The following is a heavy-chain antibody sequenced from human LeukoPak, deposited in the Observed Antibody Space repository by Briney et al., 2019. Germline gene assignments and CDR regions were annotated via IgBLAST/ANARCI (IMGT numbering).Heavy chain of an antibody. CDR1: GFTFDDHG. CDR3: AKDLPSVTSRGFDY. CDR2: ISGSGGST. J-gene: IGHJ4*02. V-gene: IGHV3-23*01. D-gene: IGHD5-18*01. Sequence: GGSLRLSCAASGFTFDDHGMSWVRQAPGKGLEWVSAISGSGGSTYYADSVKGRFTISRDNSKNTLYLQMNSLRAEDTAVYYCAKDLPSVTSRGFDYWGQGTLVTVSS.